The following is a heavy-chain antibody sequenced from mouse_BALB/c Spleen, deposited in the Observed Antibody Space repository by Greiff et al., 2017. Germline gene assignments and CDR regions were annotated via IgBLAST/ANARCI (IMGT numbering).Heavy chain of an antibody. V-gene: IGHV1-4*02. CDR2: INPSSGYT. CDR1: GYTFTSYT. Sequence: QVQLKESAAELARPGASVKMSCKASGYTFTSYTMHWVKQRPGQGLEWIGYINPSSGYTEYNQKFKDKTTLTADKSSSTAYMQLSSLTSEDSAVYYCARGREGMDYWGQGTSVTVSS. D-gene: IGHD3-3*01. CDR3: ARGREGMDY. J-gene: IGHJ4*01.